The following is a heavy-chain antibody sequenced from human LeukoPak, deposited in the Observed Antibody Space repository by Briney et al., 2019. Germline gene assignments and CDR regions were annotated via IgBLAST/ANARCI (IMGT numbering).Heavy chain of an antibody. CDR1: VYTFTSYD. CDR2: MNPNSGNT. Sequence: ASVTVSCKASVYTFTSYDINWVRQATGQGLEWMGWMNPNSGNTGYAQKFQGRVTMTRNTSISTAYMELSSLRSEDTAVYYCARVSIVYGMDVWGQGTTVTVSS. J-gene: IGHJ6*02. V-gene: IGHV1-8*02. CDR3: ARVSIVYGMDV. D-gene: IGHD3-16*02.